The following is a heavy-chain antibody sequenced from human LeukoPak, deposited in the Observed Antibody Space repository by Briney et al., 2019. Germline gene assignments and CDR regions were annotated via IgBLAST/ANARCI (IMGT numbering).Heavy chain of an antibody. CDR1: GFTFSIYG. Sequence: GGSLRLSCAASGFTFSIYGMHWVRQAPSKGLEWVALIWSDGSNRYYGDSLKGQFTVSGDNCKNTLYLQVDSLGAEDTAVYYCARCTGGSCVFDYWGQGTLVTVSS. CDR2: IWSDGSNR. CDR3: ARCTGGSCVFDY. V-gene: IGHV3-33*01. J-gene: IGHJ4*02. D-gene: IGHD2-8*02.